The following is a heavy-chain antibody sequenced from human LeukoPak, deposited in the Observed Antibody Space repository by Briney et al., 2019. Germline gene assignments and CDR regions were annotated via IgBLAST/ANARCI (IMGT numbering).Heavy chain of an antibody. D-gene: IGHD3-9*01. J-gene: IGHJ5*02. CDR3: AGGKSYYDILTGYAWFDP. V-gene: IGHV1-2*02. Sequence: ASVKVSCKASGYTFTGYYMHWVRQAPGQGLEWMGWVNPNSGGTNYAQKFQGRVTMTRDTSISTAYMELSRLRSDDTAVYYCAGGKSYYDILTGYAWFDPWGQGTLVTVSS. CDR2: VNPNSGGT. CDR1: GYTFTGYY.